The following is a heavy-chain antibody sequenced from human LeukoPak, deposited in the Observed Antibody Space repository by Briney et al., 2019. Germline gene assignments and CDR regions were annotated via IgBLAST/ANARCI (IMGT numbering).Heavy chain of an antibody. CDR2: ISSTSIYT. V-gene: IGHV3-11*05. D-gene: IGHD6-13*01. CDR3: AREDGYSSSWYSDY. Sequence: GGSLRLSCAASGFTFSDYYMSWIRQAPGKGLEWVSDISSTSIYTNYADSVKGRFTISRDNAKNSLYLQMNSLRAEDTAVYYCAREDGYSSSWYSDYWGQGTLVTVSS. J-gene: IGHJ4*02. CDR1: GFTFSDYY.